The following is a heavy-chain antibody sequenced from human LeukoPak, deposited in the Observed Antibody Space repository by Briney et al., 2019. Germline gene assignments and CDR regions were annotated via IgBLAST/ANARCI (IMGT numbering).Heavy chain of an antibody. V-gene: IGHV1-2*02. D-gene: IGHD2-15*01. Sequence: RASVKVSCKASGYTFTGYYMHWVRQAPGQGLEWMGWINPNSGGTDYAQQFQGRVTMTRDTSISTAYMELSRLRSDDTAVYYCASIGPFNGFDIWGQGTMVTVSS. J-gene: IGHJ3*02. CDR3: ASIGPFNGFDI. CDR1: GYTFTGYY. CDR2: INPNSGGT.